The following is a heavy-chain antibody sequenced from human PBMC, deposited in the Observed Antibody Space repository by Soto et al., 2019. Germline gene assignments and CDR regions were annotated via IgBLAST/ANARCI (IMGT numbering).Heavy chain of an antibody. CDR3: AKDTTPSSSWYVSPSLGY. J-gene: IGHJ4*02. D-gene: IGHD6-13*01. CDR2: ISGSGGST. Sequence: GGSLRLSCAASGFTFSSYAMSWVRQAPGKGLEWVSAISGSGGSTYYADSVKGRFTISRDNSKNTLYLQMNSLRAEDTAVYYCAKDTTPSSSWYVSPSLGYWGQGTLVTVSS. V-gene: IGHV3-23*01. CDR1: GFTFSSYA.